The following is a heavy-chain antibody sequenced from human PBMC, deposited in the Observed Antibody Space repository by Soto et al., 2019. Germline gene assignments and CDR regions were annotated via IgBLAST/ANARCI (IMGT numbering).Heavy chain of an antibody. Sequence: GSPRLSCAAPGFTFRSQWLHWGRPASGKGLVWVSRICCYGRSTHYADSVKGRFTISKDNSKNTPYPQMKRPRAEDTAVDYFAKDLWSFGEVNTPTGAYYFDYWGQGTLVTVSS. CDR1: GFTFRSQW. CDR3: AKDLWSFGEVNTPTGAYYFDY. V-gene: IGHV3-74*01. CDR2: ICCYGRST. D-gene: IGHD3-10*01. J-gene: IGHJ4*02.